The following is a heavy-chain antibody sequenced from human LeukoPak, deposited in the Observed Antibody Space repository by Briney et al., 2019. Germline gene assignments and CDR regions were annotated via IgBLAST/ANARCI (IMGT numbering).Heavy chain of an antibody. CDR1: GGTFSSYA. V-gene: IGHV1-69*06. D-gene: IGHD5-24*01. Sequence: ASVKVSCKASGGTFSSYAISWVRQAPGQGLEWRGGIIPIFGTANYAQKFQGRVTITADKSTSTAYMELSSLRSEDTAVYYCARSMATIGLGWFDPWGQGTLVTVSS. CDR3: ARSMATIGLGWFDP. CDR2: IIPIFGTA. J-gene: IGHJ5*02.